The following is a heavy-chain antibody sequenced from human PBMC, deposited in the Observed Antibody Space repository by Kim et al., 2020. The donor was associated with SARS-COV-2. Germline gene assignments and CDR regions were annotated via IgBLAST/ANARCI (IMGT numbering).Heavy chain of an antibody. CDR2: ITPGGDT. CDR1: GYTFTNYR. CDR3: AKGAETSIPGAFDY. J-gene: IGHJ4*02. V-gene: IGHV1-3*01. Sequence: ASVKVSCKASGYTFTNYRVHWARQAPGQRFEWMGRITPGGDTKYSQKFQDRVTITSDTSASTTSLEVSSLGSEDTAIYYCAKGAETSIPGAFDYWGQGVLVTVSS. D-gene: IGHD2-21*01.